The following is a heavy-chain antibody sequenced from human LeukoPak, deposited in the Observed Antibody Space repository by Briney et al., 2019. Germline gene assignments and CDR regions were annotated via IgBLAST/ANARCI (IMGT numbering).Heavy chain of an antibody. CDR1: GYSISSSNW. D-gene: IGHD1-26*01. V-gene: IGHV4-28*05. CDR3: ARKANSLVGVVHT. J-gene: IGHJ5*02. Sequence: PLDTLSLTCAVSGYSISSSNWWGWIRQPPGKGLEWIGYIYCSGSIYYNPSLKSRVTMSVDTSKNQFSLKLSSVTAVDTAVYYCARKANSLVGVVHTWGQGTLVTVSS. CDR2: IYCSGSI.